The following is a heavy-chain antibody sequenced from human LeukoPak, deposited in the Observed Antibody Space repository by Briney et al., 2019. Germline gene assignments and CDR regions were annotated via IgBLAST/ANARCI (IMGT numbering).Heavy chain of an antibody. Sequence: SETLSLTCTVSGGSISSSSYYWGWIRQPPGKGLEWIGSIYYSGSTYYNPSLKSRVTISVDTSKNQFSLKLSSVTAADTAVYYCASSRGSWPDYFDYWGQGTLVTVSS. CDR2: IYYSGST. J-gene: IGHJ4*02. CDR1: GGSISSSSYY. V-gene: IGHV4-39*01. D-gene: IGHD6-13*01. CDR3: ASSRGSWPDYFDY.